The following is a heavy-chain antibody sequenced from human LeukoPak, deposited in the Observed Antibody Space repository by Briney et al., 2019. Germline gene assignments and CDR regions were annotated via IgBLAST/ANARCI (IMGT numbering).Heavy chain of an antibody. CDR2: ISSSDSTI. CDR3: AREGISHYDILTGSYYYYYMDV. CDR1: GFTFSSYS. V-gene: IGHV3-48*04. J-gene: IGHJ6*03. Sequence: GGSLRLSCAASGFTFSSYSMNWVRQAPGKGLEWVSYISSSDSTIYYADSVKGRFTISRDNAKNSLYLQMNSLRAEDTAVYYCAREGISHYDILTGSYYYYYMDVWGKGTTVSVSS. D-gene: IGHD3-9*01.